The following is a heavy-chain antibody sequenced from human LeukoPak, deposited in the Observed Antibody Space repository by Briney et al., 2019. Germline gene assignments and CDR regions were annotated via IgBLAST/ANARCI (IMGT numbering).Heavy chain of an antibody. CDR3: ARDLVAAAGGYFDY. CDR2: IYYSGST. D-gene: IGHD6-13*01. V-gene: IGHV4-30-4*07. J-gene: IGHJ4*02. CDR1: GGSISSGDYS. Sequence: SETLSPTCAVSGGSISSGDYSWSWIRQPPGKGLEWIGYIYYSGSTYYNPSLKSRVTISVDTSKNQFSLKLSSATAADTAVYYCARDLVAAAGGYFDYWGQGTLVTVSS.